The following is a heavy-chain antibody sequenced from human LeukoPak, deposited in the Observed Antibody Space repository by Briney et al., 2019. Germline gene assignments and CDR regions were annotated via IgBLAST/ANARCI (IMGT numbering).Heavy chain of an antibody. V-gene: IGHV4-39*01. CDR1: GGSISSSSYY. CDR3: ARAGAVAAPLDY. CDR2: IYYSGST. D-gene: IGHD6-19*01. J-gene: IGHJ4*02. Sequence: SETLSLTCTVSGGSISSSSYYWGWIRQPPGKGLEWIGSIYYSGSTYYNPSLKSRVTISVDTSKNQFSLKLSSVTAADTAVYYCARAGAVAAPLDYWGQGTLVTVSS.